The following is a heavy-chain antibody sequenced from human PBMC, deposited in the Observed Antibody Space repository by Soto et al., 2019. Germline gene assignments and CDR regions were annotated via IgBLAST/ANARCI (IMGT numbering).Heavy chain of an antibody. D-gene: IGHD2-21*02. J-gene: IGHJ4*02. CDR2: ISYDGSNK. CDR3: AKLPWYRCGGDCSFDY. CDR1: GFTFSSYG. V-gene: IGHV3-30*18. Sequence: QVQLVESGGGVVQPGRSLRLSCAASGFTFSSYGMHWVRQAPGKGLEWVAVISYDGSNKYYADSVKGRFTISRDNSKNTLYLQMNSLSAEDTAVYYCAKLPWYRCGGDCSFDYWGQGTLVTVSS.